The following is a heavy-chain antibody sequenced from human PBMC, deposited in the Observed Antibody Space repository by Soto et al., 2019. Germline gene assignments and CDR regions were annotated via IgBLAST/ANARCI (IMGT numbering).Heavy chain of an antibody. Sequence: EVQLVESGGGLVQPGGSLRLSCATSGFTFSNFVMQWVRQAPGEGLQYVSAISSNGGSTYHANSVKGRFTISRDNSNNTLYLQMRSLRAEDMAVYYCARGPPTNYYYMDVWGKGTTVTVSS. CDR1: GFTFSNFV. CDR2: ISSNGGST. J-gene: IGHJ6*03. CDR3: ARGPPTNYYYMDV. V-gene: IGHV3-64*01.